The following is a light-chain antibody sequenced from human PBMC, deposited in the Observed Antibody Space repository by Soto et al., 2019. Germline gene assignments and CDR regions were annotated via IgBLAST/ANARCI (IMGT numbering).Light chain of an antibody. Sequence: QSALTQPPSASGSPGQSVTISCTGTSSDVGGYNYVSWYQQHPGKAPKLMIYEVSKRPSGVPDRFSGSKSGNTASLTVSGLQAEDEADYYCQSYDSSLLFGGGTKLTVL. CDR3: QSYDSSLL. J-gene: IGLJ3*02. CDR1: SSDVGGYNY. CDR2: EVS. V-gene: IGLV2-8*01.